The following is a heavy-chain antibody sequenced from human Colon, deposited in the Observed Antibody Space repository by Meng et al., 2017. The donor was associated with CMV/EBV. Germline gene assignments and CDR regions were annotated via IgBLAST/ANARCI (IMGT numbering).Heavy chain of an antibody. V-gene: IGHV4-59*01. CDR3: ARSPNSYDILTGYYNMGYFDY. CDR2: IYYSGST. Sequence: LSCTVSGGSISSYYWSWIRQPPGKGLEWIGYIYYSGSTNYNPSLKSRVTISVDTSKNQFSLKLSSVTAADTAVYYCARSPNSYDILTGYYNMGYFDYWGQGTLVTVSS. D-gene: IGHD3-9*01. CDR1: GGSISSYY. J-gene: IGHJ4*02.